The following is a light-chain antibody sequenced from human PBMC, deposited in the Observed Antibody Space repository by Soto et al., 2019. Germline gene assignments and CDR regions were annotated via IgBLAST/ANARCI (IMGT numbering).Light chain of an antibody. CDR1: SSNIGAGYD. J-gene: IGLJ1*01. V-gene: IGLV1-40*01. Sequence: QSVLTQPPSVSGAPGQRVTISCTGSSSNIGAGYDVHWYQRLPGTAPKVLIYGNNNRPSGVPDRFSGSKSGTSASLAITGLKAEAEVDYYCQTYNSTLSGSYVLGTGTKLTV. CDR2: GNN. CDR3: QTYNSTLSGSYV.